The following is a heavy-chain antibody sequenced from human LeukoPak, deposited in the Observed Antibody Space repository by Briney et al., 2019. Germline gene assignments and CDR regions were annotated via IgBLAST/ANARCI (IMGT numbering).Heavy chain of an antibody. J-gene: IGHJ6*03. CDR3: ARGLFGVPAARSNYYYYMDV. CDR2: INHSGST. CDR1: GGSFSGYY. Sequence: SETLSLTCAVYGGSFSGYYWSWIRQPPGKGLEWIGEINHSGSTNYNPSPKSRVTISVDTSKTQFSLKLSSVTAADTAVYDCARGLFGVPAARSNYYYYMDVWGKGTTVTVSS. V-gene: IGHV4-34*01. D-gene: IGHD2-2*01.